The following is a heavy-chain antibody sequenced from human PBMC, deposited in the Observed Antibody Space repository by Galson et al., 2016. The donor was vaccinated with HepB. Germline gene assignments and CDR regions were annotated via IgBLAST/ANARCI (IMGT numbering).Heavy chain of an antibody. V-gene: IGHV1-3*01. D-gene: IGHD3-10*01. CDR2: IDPDNGNT. CDR1: GYKFTQNA. J-gene: IGHJ5*02. CDR3: ARDLKFVRGTGSWFGP. Sequence: VKVSCKASGYKFTQNAIHWVRQAPGQRVEWMGWIDPDNGNTKYSQNFQGRVTFTRDTSASVAYVELIALRSEDTAVYYCARDLKFVRGTGSWFGPWGQGTLVTVSS.